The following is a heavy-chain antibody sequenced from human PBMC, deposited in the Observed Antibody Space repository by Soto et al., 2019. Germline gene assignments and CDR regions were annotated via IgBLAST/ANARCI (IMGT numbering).Heavy chain of an antibody. V-gene: IGHV1-2*02. CDR1: GYTFTAYY. CDR2: INPNGGGT. D-gene: IGHD3-10*01. Sequence: QVQLVQSGAEMKKPGASVKVSCESSGYTFTAYYIHWVRQAPGHGLEWMGWINPNGGGTKYAQKFQGRVTMTRDTSINTAYMELTRLTSDDTAVYSCEKAVHTMIQGVRFRVDQWGQGTLVTVAS. J-gene: IGHJ4*02. CDR3: EKAVHTMIQGVRFRVDQ.